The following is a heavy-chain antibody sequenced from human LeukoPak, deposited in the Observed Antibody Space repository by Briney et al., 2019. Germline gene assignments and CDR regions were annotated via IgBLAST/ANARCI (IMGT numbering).Heavy chain of an antibody. D-gene: IGHD3-10*01. CDR1: GGSISPYF. CDR2: ISYTGST. CDR3: ARDDYRGISNFDP. J-gene: IGHJ5*02. V-gene: IGHV4-59*01. Sequence: SETLSLTCTVSGGSISPYFRSWIRQPPGKGLEWIGYISYTGSTNYNPSLKSRVTISVDTSKNQFSLQSTSVTAADTAVYYCARDDYRGISNFDPWGQGTLVNVSS.